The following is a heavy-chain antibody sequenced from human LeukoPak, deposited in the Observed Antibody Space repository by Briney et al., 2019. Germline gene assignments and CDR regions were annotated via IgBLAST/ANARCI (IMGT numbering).Heavy chain of an antibody. Sequence: ASETLSLTCTVSGGSISSYYWSWIRQPPGKGQEWIGYIYYSGSTNYNPSLKSRVIISVDTSKNQFFLKLNSATASDTAVYFLTSRRSYDILPFDPCRQGTPVTVSS. V-gene: IGHV4-59*01. D-gene: IGHD3-9*01. CDR2: IYYSGST. CDR3: TSRRSYDILPFDP. CDR1: GGSISSYY. J-gene: IGHJ5*02.